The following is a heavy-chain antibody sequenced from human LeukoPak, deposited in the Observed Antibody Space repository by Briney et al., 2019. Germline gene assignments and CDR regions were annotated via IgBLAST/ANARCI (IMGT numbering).Heavy chain of an antibody. V-gene: IGHV1-2*02. D-gene: IGHD5-12*01. Sequence: ASVKVSCKASGYTFTGYYMHWVRQPPGQGLEWMGWINPNSGGTNYAQKFQGRVTMTRDTSISTAYMELSRLRSDDTAVYYCARGYSGYSYYFDYWGQGTLVTVSS. CDR3: ARGYSGYSYYFDY. CDR2: INPNSGGT. CDR1: GYTFTGYY. J-gene: IGHJ4*02.